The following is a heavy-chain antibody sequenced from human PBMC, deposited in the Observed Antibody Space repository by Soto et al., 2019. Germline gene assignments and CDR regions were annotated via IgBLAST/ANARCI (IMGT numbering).Heavy chain of an antibody. J-gene: IGHJ4*02. CDR3: ASQLIAASRSYIDX. Sequence: PSETLSLAWTVSVASVSRVSYYWTWIRQSPGKGLELVGYILSSGSTDYNTSLKLRVTISVDTSKNEFSLKLRSVTAADTAVFYCASQLIAASRSYIDXWGQGMIVTVSX. V-gene: IGHV4-61*01. CDR2: ILSSGST. CDR1: VASVSRVSYY. D-gene: IGHD6-13*01.